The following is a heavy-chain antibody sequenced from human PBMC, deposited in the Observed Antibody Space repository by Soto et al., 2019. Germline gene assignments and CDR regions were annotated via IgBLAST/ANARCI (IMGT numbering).Heavy chain of an antibody. CDR3: AKDAVYNDGLWLVSD. CDR2: ITGGGNT. D-gene: IGHD2-21*01. CDR1: GFSFSYA. Sequence: VQLLESGGGLVQPGGSLRLSCVVSGFSFSYAIIWVRQAPGKGQEWVSGITGGGNTEYAASVKGRFTISRDYSKNTVYLQMNSLRAEDTAMYYCAKDAVYNDGLWLVSDWGQGTLVTVS. V-gene: IGHV3-23*01. J-gene: IGHJ4*02.